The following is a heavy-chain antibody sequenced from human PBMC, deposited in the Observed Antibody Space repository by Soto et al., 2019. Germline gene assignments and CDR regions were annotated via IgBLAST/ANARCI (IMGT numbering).Heavy chain of an antibody. D-gene: IGHD4-17*01. CDR1: GYTFTSYD. Sequence: VSVKVSCKASGYTFTSYDINWVRQATGQGLEWMGWMNPNSGNTGYAQKFQGRVTMTRNTSISTAYMELSSLRSEDTAVYYCARGVVGYGDPDVSRRYYYYYMDVWGKGTTVTVSS. CDR2: MNPNSGNT. CDR3: ARGVVGYGDPDVSRRYYYYYMDV. V-gene: IGHV1-8*01. J-gene: IGHJ6*03.